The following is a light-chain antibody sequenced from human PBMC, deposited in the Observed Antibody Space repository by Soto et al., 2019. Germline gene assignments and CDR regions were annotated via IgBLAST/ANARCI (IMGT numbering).Light chain of an antibody. CDR1: QSVSSRY. J-gene: IGKJ4*01. CDR3: HQYDNSPLT. CDR2: GAS. Sequence: EIVLTQSPGTLSLSPLDTATLSFMASQSVSSRYLGWYQQRPGQAPRLLIYGASSRATGIPDRFSGSGSGTDFTLTISRLEPEDFAVYYCHQYDNSPLTFGGGTKVDIK. V-gene: IGKV3-20*01.